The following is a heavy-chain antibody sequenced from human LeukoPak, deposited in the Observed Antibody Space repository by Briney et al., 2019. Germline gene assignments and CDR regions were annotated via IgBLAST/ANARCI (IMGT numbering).Heavy chain of an antibody. J-gene: IGHJ4*02. V-gene: IGHV3-21*01. CDR1: GFTFSSYS. CDR3: ATDLGSFDY. CDR2: ISSSSSYI. Sequence: PGGSLRLSCAASGFTFSSYSMNWVRQAPGKGLEWVSSISSSSSYIYYADSAKGRFTISRDNAKNSLYLQMNSLRAEDTAVYYCATDLGSFDYWGQGTLVTVSS.